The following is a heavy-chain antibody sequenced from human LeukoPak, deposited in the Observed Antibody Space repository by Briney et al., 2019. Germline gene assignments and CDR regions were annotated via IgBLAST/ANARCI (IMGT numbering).Heavy chain of an antibody. V-gene: IGHV1-2*02. CDR3: ARDAGYSSSWPYYYYYYMDV. CDR2: TNPNSGGT. J-gene: IGHJ6*03. Sequence: ASVKVSCKASGYTFTGYYMHWVRQAPGQGLEWMGWTNPNSGGTNYAQKFQGRVTMTRDTSISTAYMELSRLRSDDTAVYYCARDAGYSSSWPYYYYYYMDVWGKGTTVTVSS. D-gene: IGHD6-13*01. CDR1: GYTFTGYY.